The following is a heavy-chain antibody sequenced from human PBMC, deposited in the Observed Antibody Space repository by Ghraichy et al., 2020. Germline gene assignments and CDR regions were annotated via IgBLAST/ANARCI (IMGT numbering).Heavy chain of an antibody. CDR1: GYSFRSYA. J-gene: IGHJ4*02. D-gene: IGHD4-11*01. V-gene: IGHV1-3*01. Sequence: ASVKVSCKASGYSFRSYAMHWVRQAPGQGLEWMGWINAGNGNTKYSQKFQGRVTITRDTSASTTYMELSSLRSEDTTVYYCARGDPHYSDYYFNYWGQGTLVTVSS. CDR2: INAGNGNT. CDR3: ARGDPHYSDYYFNY.